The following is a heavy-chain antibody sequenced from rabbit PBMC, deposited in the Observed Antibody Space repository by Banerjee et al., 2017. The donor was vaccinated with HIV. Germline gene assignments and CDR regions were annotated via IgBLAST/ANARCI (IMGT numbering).Heavy chain of an antibody. CDR1: GFSFSSGYD. CDR3: AREGIYTYGYAGYSWDL. CDR2: IYAGSSGST. Sequence: QQQLEESGGGLVKPEGSLTLTCTASGFSFSSGYDMCWVRQAPGKGLEWIGCIYAGSSGSTYYASWAKGRFTISKTSSTTVTLQMTSLIAADTATYFCAREGIYTYGYAGYSWDLWGPGTLVTVS. D-gene: IGHD6-1*01. V-gene: IGHV1S45*01. J-gene: IGHJ4*01.